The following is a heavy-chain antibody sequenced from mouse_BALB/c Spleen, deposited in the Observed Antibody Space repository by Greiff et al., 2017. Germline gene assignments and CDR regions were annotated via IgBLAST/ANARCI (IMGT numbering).Heavy chain of an antibody. Sequence: VKLMESGPGLVQPSQSLSITCTVSGFSLTSYGVHWVRQSPGKGLEWLGVIWSGGSTDYNAAFISRLSISKDNSKSQVFFKMNSLQANDTAIYYCASPYDYDPYYYAMDYWGQGTSVTVSS. D-gene: IGHD2-4*01. CDR2: IWSGGST. V-gene: IGHV2-2*02. J-gene: IGHJ4*01. CDR3: ASPYDYDPYYYAMDY. CDR1: GFSLTSYG.